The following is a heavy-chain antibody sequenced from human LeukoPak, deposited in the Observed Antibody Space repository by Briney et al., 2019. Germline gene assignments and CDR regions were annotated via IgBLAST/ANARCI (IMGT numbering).Heavy chain of an antibody. CDR3: AREGYYDSSGYYNWFDP. CDR1: GYTFTSYY. J-gene: IGHJ5*02. D-gene: IGHD3-22*01. V-gene: IGHV1-46*01. Sequence: WASVKVSCKASGYTFTSYYMHLVRQAPGQGLEWMGIINPSGGSTSYAQKFQGRVTMTRDTSTSTVYMELSSLRSEDTAVYYCAREGYYDSSGYYNWFDPWGQGTLVAVSS. CDR2: INPSGGST.